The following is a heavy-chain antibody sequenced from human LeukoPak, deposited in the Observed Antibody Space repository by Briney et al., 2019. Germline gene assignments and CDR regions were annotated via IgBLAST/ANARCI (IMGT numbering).Heavy chain of an antibody. CDR2: ISGTGGTT. J-gene: IGHJ6*03. CDR3: AKALWADCSSTSCYKGYYYMDV. V-gene: IGHV3-23*01. D-gene: IGHD2-2*02. CDR1: GFTFSSYA. Sequence: GGSLRLSCAASGFTFSSYAMSWVRQAPGKGLEWVSAISGTGGTTYYADSVKGRFTISRDNSKNTLYLQMNSLRAEDTAVYYCAKALWADCSSTSCYKGYYYMDVWGKGTTVTVSS.